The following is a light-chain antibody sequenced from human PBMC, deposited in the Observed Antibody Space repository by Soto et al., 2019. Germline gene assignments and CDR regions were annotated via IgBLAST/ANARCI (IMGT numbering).Light chain of an antibody. CDR2: GAS. CDR1: QSVSSSF. V-gene: IGKV3-20*01. Sequence: EIVLAQSPGTLSLSPGESATLSCRASQSVSSSFLAWYQQKAGQAPRLLIYGASRRAPGIPDRFSGSGSGTDFTLTISRLEPEDFAVYYCQHYVSSPWAFGQGTKVE. CDR3: QHYVSSPWA. J-gene: IGKJ1*01.